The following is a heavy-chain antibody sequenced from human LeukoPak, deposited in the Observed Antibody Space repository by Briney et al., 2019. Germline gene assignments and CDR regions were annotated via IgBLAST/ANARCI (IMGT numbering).Heavy chain of an antibody. D-gene: IGHD5-18*01. CDR3: ARDGYSYGGEVFDY. CDR2: ISWNSGSI. CDR1: GFTFDDYA. V-gene: IGHV3-9*01. Sequence: PGGSLRLSCAASGFTFDDYAMHWVRQAPGKGLEWVSGISWNSGSIGYADSVKGRFTISRDNAKNSLYLQMNSLRAEDTAVYYCARDGYSYGGEVFDYWGQGTLVTVSS. J-gene: IGHJ4*02.